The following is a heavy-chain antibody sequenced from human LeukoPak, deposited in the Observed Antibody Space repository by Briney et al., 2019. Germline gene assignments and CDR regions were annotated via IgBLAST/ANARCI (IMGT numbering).Heavy chain of an antibody. CDR1: GFNIGTYW. J-gene: IGHJ6*02. CDR3: AIAYGMDV. Sequence: GGSLRLSCAASGFNIGTYWMTWVRQAPGKGLEWVANIKHDGSEKFYVDSVKGRFTISGDNAKKSLYLQMNSLRTEDTAVYYCAIAYGMDVWGQGTTVTVSS. CDR2: IKHDGSEK. V-gene: IGHV3-7*01.